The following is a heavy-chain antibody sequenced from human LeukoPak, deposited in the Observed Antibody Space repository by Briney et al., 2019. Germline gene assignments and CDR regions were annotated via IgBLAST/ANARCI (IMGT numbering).Heavy chain of an antibody. CDR1: GYTFTGYY. CDR2: INPNSGGT. CDR3: ARDAGWRKYYYYYYMDV. Sequence: GASVKVSCKASGYTFTGYYMHWVRQAPGQGLEWMGWINPNSGGTNYAQKFQGRVAMTRDTSISTAYMELSRLRSDDTAVYYCARDAGWRKYYYYYYMDVWGKGTTVTISS. J-gene: IGHJ6*03. D-gene: IGHD1-14*01. V-gene: IGHV1-2*02.